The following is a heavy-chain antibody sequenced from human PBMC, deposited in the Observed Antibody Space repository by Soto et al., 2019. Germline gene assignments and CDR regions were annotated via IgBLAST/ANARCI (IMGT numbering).Heavy chain of an antibody. V-gene: IGHV1-3*01. J-gene: IGHJ6*02. D-gene: IGHD6-19*01. CDR3: ASRLETGIAVAGPIYYYYGMDV. CDR1: GYTFTSYA. CDR2: INAGNGNT. Sequence: GASVKVSCKASGYTFTSYAIHWVRQAPGQRLEWMGWINAGNGNTKYSQKFQGRVTITADESTSTAYMELSSLRSEDTAVYYCASRLETGIAVAGPIYYYYGMDVWGQGTTVTVSS.